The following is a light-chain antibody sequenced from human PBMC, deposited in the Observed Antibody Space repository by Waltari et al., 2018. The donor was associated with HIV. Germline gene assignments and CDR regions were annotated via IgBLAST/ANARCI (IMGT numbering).Light chain of an antibody. J-gene: IGLJ3*02. CDR3: ATWDSSLNAVV. CDR1: TSNIGGNY. V-gene: IGLV1-51*01. Sequence: QSLLTQPPSVSAAPGQKVTIPCSGSTSNIGGNYVSWYEQFPGAAPKLLISDNNKRPSGIPDRFSGSKSGTSATLAITGLQTGDEADYYCATWDSSLNAVVFGGGTKLTVL. CDR2: DNN.